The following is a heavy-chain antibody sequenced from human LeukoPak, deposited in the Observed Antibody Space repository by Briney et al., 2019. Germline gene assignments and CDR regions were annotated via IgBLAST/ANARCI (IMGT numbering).Heavy chain of an antibody. J-gene: IGHJ3*02. CDR2: INTKTGNP. V-gene: IGHV7-4-1*02. Sequence: VASVKVSCKASGYTFNNYNINWVRQAPGQGLEWMGWINTKTGNPTYAQDFTGRCVFSLDTSVSTAYLQINNLKAEDTAVYYCARDLSHFDVFDKWGLGTMVTVTS. CDR3: ARDLSHFDVFDK. CDR1: GYTFNNYN.